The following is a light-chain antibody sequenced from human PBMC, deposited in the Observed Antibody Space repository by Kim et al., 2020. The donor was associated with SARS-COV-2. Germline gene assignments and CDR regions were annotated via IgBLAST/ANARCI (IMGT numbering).Light chain of an antibody. CDR3: QAWDSSAVV. CDR1: KLGEKY. V-gene: IGLV3-1*01. J-gene: IGLJ3*02. Sequence: SYELTQPPSVSVSPGQTASITCSGDKLGEKYTCXYQQKPGQSPVLVIYQDTKRPSGIPERFSGYTSVNTATLTISGTQAVDEADYYCQAWDSSAVVFGGG. CDR2: QDT.